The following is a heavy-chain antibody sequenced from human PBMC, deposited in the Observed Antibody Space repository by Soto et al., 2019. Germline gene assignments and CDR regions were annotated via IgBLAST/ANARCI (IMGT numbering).Heavy chain of an antibody. CDR3: AKVATMVRGRDAFDI. Sequence: GGSLRLSCAASGFTFSSYGMHWVRQAPGKGLEWVAVISYDGSNKYYADSVKGRFTISRDNSKNTLYLQMNSLRAEDTAVYYCAKVATMVRGRDAFDIWGQGTMVTV. D-gene: IGHD3-10*01. V-gene: IGHV3-30*18. CDR1: GFTFSSYG. J-gene: IGHJ3*02. CDR2: ISYDGSNK.